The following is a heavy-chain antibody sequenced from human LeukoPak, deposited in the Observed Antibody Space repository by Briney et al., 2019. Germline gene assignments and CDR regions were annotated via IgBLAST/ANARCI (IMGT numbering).Heavy chain of an antibody. CDR2: IFYSGST. D-gene: IGHD3-10*01. Sequence: SETLSLTCTVSGGSIDAYYWSWIRQPPGKGLEWTGYIFYSGSTNYNPSLKSRVTISVDTSKNQFSLKLTSVTAADTAVYFCARVKRGSGSYALDYWGQGTLVTVSS. J-gene: IGHJ4*02. V-gene: IGHV4-59*08. CDR3: ARVKRGSGSYALDY. CDR1: GGSIDAYY.